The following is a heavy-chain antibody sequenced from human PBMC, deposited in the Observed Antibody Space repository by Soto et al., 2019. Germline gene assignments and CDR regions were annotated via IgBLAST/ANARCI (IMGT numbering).Heavy chain of an antibody. CDR1: GFTFGNYA. J-gene: IGHJ6*02. D-gene: IGHD3-22*01. Sequence: QVQLVESGGGVVQPGRSQRLSCAASGFTFGNYAIHWVRQAPGKGLEWVAVISYDGGNKNHADSVKGRFTISRDNSKNTLFLQMNNLRAEDTAVYYCARDGWLYYDSTSQGMDVWGQGTTVTVSS. V-gene: IGHV3-30-3*01. CDR3: ARDGWLYYDSTSQGMDV. CDR2: ISYDGGNK.